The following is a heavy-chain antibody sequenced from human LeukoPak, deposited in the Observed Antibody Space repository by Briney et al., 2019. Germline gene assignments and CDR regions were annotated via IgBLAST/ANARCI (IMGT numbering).Heavy chain of an antibody. V-gene: IGHV4-38-2*01. CDR2: IYHRESP. Sequence: SETLSLTCAVSGYSISSCYYWGWIRQPPGKGLEWIGNIYHRESPYYNPSLKSRVTISVDTSKNQLYLKLSSVTAADTAIYYCARGDFCGAYPQYNWFDPWGQGTLVTVSS. CDR3: ARGDFCGAYPQYNWFDP. D-gene: IGHD3-3*01. CDR1: GYSISSCYY. J-gene: IGHJ5*02.